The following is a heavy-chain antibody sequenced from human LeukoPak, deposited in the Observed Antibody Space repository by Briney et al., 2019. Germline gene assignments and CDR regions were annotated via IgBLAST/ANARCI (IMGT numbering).Heavy chain of an antibody. CDR2: IYSGGST. CDR1: GFTVSSNY. CDR3: ARAAYDSNGYYTPHFDY. V-gene: IGHV3-53*01. J-gene: IGHJ4*02. Sequence: GGSLRLSCAASGFTVSSNYMSWVRQAPGKGLEWVSVIYSGGSTYYADSVKGRFTISRDNSKNTLYLQMNSLRAEDTAVYYCARAAYDSNGYYTPHFDYWGQGTLVTVSS. D-gene: IGHD3-22*01.